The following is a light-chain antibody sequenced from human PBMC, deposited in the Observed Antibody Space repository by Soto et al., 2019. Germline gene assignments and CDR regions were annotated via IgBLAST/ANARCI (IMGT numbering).Light chain of an antibody. J-gene: IGLJ2*01. Sequence: QPVLTQSPSASASLGVSVKLTCTLSSGHSNYAIAWHQQQPEKGPRFLMKLNSDGSHSKGDGIPDRFSGSSSGAERYLTISTLQSEDEADYYCQTWVTGIHIFGGGTKLTV. V-gene: IGLV4-69*01. CDR3: QTWVTGIHI. CDR2: LNSDGSH. CDR1: SGHSNYA.